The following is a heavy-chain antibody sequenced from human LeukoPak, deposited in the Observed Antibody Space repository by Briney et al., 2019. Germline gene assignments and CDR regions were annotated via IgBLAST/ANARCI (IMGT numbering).Heavy chain of an antibody. CDR2: IYPGDSDT. CDR3: ATTMVRGVSPYYFDY. Sequence: GESLKISCEGSGYSFTSYWIGWVRQMPGKGLEWMGIIYPGDSDTRYSPSFQGQVTISADKSISTAYLQWSSLKASDTAMYYCATTMVRGVSPYYFDYWGQGTLVTVSS. CDR1: GYSFTSYW. D-gene: IGHD3-10*01. J-gene: IGHJ4*02. V-gene: IGHV5-51*01.